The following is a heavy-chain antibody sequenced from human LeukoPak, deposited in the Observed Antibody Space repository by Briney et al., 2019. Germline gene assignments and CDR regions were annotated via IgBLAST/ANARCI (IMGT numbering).Heavy chain of an antibody. D-gene: IGHD3-3*01. J-gene: IGHJ4*02. Sequence: ASVKVSCKASGYTFTGYYMHWVRQAPGQGLEWMGIINPSGGSTSYAQKFQGRVTMTRDMSTSTVYMELSSLRSEDTAVYYCATHSLLEWLTFDYWGQGTLVTVSS. CDR1: GYTFTGYY. CDR2: INPSGGST. CDR3: ATHSLLEWLTFDY. V-gene: IGHV1-46*01.